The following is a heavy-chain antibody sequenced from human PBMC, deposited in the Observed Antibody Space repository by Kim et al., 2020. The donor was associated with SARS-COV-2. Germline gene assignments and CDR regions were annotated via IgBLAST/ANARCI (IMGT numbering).Heavy chain of an antibody. D-gene: IGHD6-13*01. CDR3: AKALQQLVLGGVDY. J-gene: IGHJ4*02. Sequence: ADSVKGRFTISRYNSKNSLYLQMNSLRTEDTALYYCAKALQQLVLGGVDYWGQGTLVTVSS. V-gene: IGHV3-43*01.